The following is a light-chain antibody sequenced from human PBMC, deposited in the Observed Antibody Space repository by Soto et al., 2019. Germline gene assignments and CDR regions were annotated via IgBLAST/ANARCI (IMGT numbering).Light chain of an antibody. CDR2: LSSDGSH. J-gene: IGLJ2*01. CDR3: QTWGTGIVV. CDR1: SGHSSNA. V-gene: IGLV4-69*01. Sequence: QSVLTQSPSASASLGASVKLTCTLSSGHSSNAIAWHQQQPEKGPRYLMKLSSDGSHSKGDGIPDRFSGSSSGAERYLTISSLQSEDEADYYCQTWGTGIVVFGGGTKLTVL.